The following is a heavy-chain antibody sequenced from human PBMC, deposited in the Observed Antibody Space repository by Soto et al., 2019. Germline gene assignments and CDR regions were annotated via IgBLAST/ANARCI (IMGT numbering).Heavy chain of an antibody. D-gene: IGHD6-13*01. CDR3: ARAGGGYSSSWYPITYRRYYYYGMDV. J-gene: IGHJ6*02. CDR2: IKQDGSEK. Sequence: PGGSLRLSCAASGFTFSSYWMSWVRQAPGKXLEWVANIKQDGSEKYYVDSVKGRFTISRDNAKNSLYLQMNSLRAEDTAVYYCARAGGGYSSSWYPITYRRYYYYGMDVWGQGTTVTVSS. V-gene: IGHV3-7*01. CDR1: GFTFSSYW.